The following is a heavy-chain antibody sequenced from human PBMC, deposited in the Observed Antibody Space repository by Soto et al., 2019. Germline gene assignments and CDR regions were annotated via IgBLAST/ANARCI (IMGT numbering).Heavy chain of an antibody. CDR3: ARTLRMTTVTTFNYYFDY. CDR1: RYTFASYD. J-gene: IGHJ4*02. Sequence: GASVKVSCKATRYTFASYDINWVGQATGQGLEWMGWMNPNSGNTGYAQKFQGRVTMTRNTSISTAYMELSSLRSEDTAVYYCARTLRMTTVTTFNYYFDYWGQGTLVTVSS. V-gene: IGHV1-8*01. CDR2: MNPNSGNT. D-gene: IGHD4-17*01.